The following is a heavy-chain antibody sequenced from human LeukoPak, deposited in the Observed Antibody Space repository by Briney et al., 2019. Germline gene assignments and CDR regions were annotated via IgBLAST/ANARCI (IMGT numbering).Heavy chain of an antibody. CDR3: ARASLAYCGGDCYGLDAFDI. CDR2: ISSSSSTI. Sequence: GGSLRLSCAASGFTFSSYSMNWVRQAPGKGLEWVSYISSSSSTIYYADSVKGRFTISRDNAKNSLYLQMNSLRDEDTAVYYCARASLAYCGGDCYGLDAFDIWGQGTMVTVSS. D-gene: IGHD2-21*02. J-gene: IGHJ3*02. CDR1: GFTFSSYS. V-gene: IGHV3-48*02.